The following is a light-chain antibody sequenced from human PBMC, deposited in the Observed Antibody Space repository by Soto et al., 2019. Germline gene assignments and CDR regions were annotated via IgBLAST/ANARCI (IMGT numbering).Light chain of an antibody. V-gene: IGKV3-11*01. Sequence: EIVLTQSPATLSLSPGERDTLSCRASQSVSSYLAWYRQKPGQAPRLLIYDASNRATGIPARFSGSVSGTDFTLTISSLEPGDFAVYYCHQRSNWPFFTFGPGTKVDIK. CDR2: DAS. J-gene: IGKJ3*01. CDR3: HQRSNWPFFT. CDR1: QSVSSY.